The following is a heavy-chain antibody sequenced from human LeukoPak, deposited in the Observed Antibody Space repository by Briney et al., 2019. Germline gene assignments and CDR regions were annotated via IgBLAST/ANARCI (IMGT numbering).Heavy chain of an antibody. D-gene: IGHD3-10*01. V-gene: IGHV4-34*01. Sequence: SETLSLTCAVYGGSFSGYYWSWIRQPSGKGLEWIGEIHHSGSTNYNPSLKSRLTMSVDKSKNHFSLRLSSVTAADTAVYYCARSGGYYFGSGSHYNYFDYWGQGALVTVSS. J-gene: IGHJ4*02. CDR1: GGSFSGYY. CDR3: ARSGGYYFGSGSHYNYFDY. CDR2: IHHSGST.